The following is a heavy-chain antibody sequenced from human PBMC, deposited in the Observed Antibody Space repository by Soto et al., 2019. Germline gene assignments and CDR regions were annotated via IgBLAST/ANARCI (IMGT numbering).Heavy chain of an antibody. Sequence: GESLKISCKGSGYSFAGYWITWVRQMPGKGLEWMGRIDPSDSQTYYSPSFRGHVTISAAKSITTVFLQWSSLRASDTAMYYCAKGSIATDYFDYWGQGTLVTVSS. J-gene: IGHJ4*02. D-gene: IGHD6-6*01. CDR1: GYSFAGYW. CDR2: IDPSDSQT. V-gene: IGHV5-10-1*01. CDR3: AKGSIATDYFDY.